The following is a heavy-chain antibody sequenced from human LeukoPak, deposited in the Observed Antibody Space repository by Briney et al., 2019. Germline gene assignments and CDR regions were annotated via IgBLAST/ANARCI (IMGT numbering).Heavy chain of an antibody. CDR1: GGXISSGGYY. CDR2: VYYTGST. D-gene: IGHD3-10*01. V-gene: IGHV4-31*03. J-gene: IGHJ4*02. Sequence: PSQTLSLTCTVSGGXISSGGYYWSWIRQHPGKGLEWIGYVYYTGSTNYNPSLKSRVTISVDTSKNQFSLKLSSVTAADTAVYYCAREDDMVRGVIRFDYWGQGTLVTVSS. CDR3: AREDDMVRGVIRFDY.